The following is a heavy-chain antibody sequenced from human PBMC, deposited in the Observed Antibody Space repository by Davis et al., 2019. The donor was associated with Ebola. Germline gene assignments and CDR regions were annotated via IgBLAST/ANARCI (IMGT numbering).Heavy chain of an antibody. J-gene: IGHJ5*02. CDR2: IYHSGST. CDR3: ARVGPFAFWSGYYVTWFDP. D-gene: IGHD3-3*01. Sequence: MPSETLSLTCAVSGGSISSGGYSWSWIRQPPGKGLEWIGYIYHSGSTYYNPSLKSRVTISVDRSKNQFSLKLSSVTAADTAVYFCARVGPFAFWSGYYVTWFDPWGQGTLVTVSS. CDR1: GGSISSGGYS. V-gene: IGHV4-30-2*01.